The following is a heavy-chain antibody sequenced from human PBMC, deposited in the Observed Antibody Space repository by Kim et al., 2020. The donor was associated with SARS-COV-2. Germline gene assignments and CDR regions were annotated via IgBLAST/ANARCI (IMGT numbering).Heavy chain of an antibody. V-gene: IGHV1-2*02. CDR2: INPNGGGT. D-gene: IGHD3-10*01. J-gene: IGHJ4*02. Sequence: ASVKVSCKTPGYAFNDKYLHWARQAPGQGLEWMGWINPNGGGTNYAQKFQGRVTMTRDTSVSTAYMELSGLRSDDTAVYYCARDITRGGDYWGQGTLVTVSS. CDR1: GYAFNDKY. CDR3: ARDITRGGDY.